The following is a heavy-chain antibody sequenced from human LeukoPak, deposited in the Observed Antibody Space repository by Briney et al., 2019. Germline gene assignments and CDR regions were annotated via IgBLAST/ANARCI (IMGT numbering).Heavy chain of an antibody. Sequence: PGWSVRLSCASCVFTFSSYAMRWVRQAPARGVEGVSANRGNGGSTYYAESVKGRFTISRDNSKNTLYLQMNSLRAEDTAVYYCAKYSSSWYVGYFDYWRQGTLVTVSS. J-gene: IGHJ4*02. D-gene: IGHD6-13*01. CDR1: VFTFSSYA. CDR3: AKYSSSWYVGYFDY. V-gene: IGHV3-23*01. CDR2: NRGNGGST.